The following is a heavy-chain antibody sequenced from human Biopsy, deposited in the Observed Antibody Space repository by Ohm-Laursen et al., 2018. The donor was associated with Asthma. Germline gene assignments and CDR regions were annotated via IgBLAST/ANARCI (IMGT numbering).Heavy chain of an antibody. J-gene: IGHJ1*01. CDR3: ARTFHLWNPYHAERYQL. D-gene: IGHD1-1*01. V-gene: IGHV3-7*01. CDR1: GFTFGDYC. Sequence: GSLRLSCAASGFTFGDYCMSWVRQVPGQGLEWVANIKHDGSEKNHADSLKGRFTISRDNDKNLLFLQMNSLRAEDTAVYYCARTFHLWNPYHAERYQLWGQGTLVTVSS. CDR2: IKHDGSEK.